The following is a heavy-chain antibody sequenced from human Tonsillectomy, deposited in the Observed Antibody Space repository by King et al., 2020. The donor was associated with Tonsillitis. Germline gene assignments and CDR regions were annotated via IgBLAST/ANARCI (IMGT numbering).Heavy chain of an antibody. Sequence: VQLVESGGGLVQPGRSLRLSCAASGFTFDDYAMHWVRQAPGKGLEWVSYISWNSGTMNYADSVKGRFTISRDNAKNCMYLQMNSLRAEDTALYYCARDTGHRGDYRTYFVYWGQGTLLTVSS. J-gene: IGHJ4*02. D-gene: IGHD3-10*01. CDR3: ARDTGHRGDYRTYFVY. CDR2: ISWNSGTM. V-gene: IGHV3-9*01. CDR1: GFTFDDYA.